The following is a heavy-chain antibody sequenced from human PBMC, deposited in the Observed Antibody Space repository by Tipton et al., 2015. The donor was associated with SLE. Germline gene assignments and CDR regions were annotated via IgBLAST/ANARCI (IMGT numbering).Heavy chain of an antibody. CDR1: GGSISSHY. V-gene: IGHV4-59*11. CDR2: IYYSGSA. D-gene: IGHD6-6*01. Sequence: TLSLTCTVSGGSISSHYWSWIRQPPGKGLEWIGYIYYSGSANYNPSLKSRVTISVDTSKNQFSLKLSSVTAADTAVYYCARDRVAALYYYGMDVWGQGTTVTVSS. J-gene: IGHJ6*02. CDR3: ARDRVAALYYYGMDV.